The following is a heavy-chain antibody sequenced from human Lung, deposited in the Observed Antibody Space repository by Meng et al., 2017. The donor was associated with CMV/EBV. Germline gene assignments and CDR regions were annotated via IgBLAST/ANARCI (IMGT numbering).Heavy chain of an antibody. Sequence: VQLVQLGSELKKPGASVKFSCKASGYTFSTYTINWVRQAHGRGLEWMGWISTNTGTPTYTQGFTGRFVFSLDTSVSTAYLQISSLKAEDTAVYYCARGGNFDPWGQGTLVTVSS. CDR3: ARGGNFDP. CDR2: ISTNTGTP. V-gene: IGHV7-4-1*02. D-gene: IGHD2/OR15-2a*01. CDR1: GYTFSTYT. J-gene: IGHJ5*02.